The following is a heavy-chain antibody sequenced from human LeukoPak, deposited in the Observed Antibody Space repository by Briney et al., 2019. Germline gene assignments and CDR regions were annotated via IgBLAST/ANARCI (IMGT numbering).Heavy chain of an antibody. J-gene: IGHJ4*02. V-gene: IGHV5-51*01. Sequence: GESLKISCKGSGYSFTNYWIGWVRQMPGKGLEWMGVVYPADSDTRYSPSFQGQVTFSADKSINTAYLQWSSLKASDTAMYHCARLEYRAYHFFDYWGQGTLVTVSS. D-gene: IGHD3-3*01. CDR2: VYPADSDT. CDR3: ARLEYRAYHFFDY. CDR1: GYSFTNYW.